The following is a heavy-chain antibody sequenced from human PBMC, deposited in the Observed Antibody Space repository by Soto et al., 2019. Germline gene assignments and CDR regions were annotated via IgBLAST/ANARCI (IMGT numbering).Heavy chain of an antibody. D-gene: IGHD5-12*01. CDR3: ARGGRGYEFDY. CDR1: GFTFSRYA. Sequence: EEQLVESGGGLVQPGGSLRLSCAASGFTFSRYAMHWVRQAPGKGLEYVSPISSNGGSTYYANSVKGRFTISRDNSKNTLYLQMGSLRPDDTAVYYCARGGRGYEFDYWGQGTLVTVSS. J-gene: IGHJ4*02. CDR2: ISSNGGST. V-gene: IGHV3-64*01.